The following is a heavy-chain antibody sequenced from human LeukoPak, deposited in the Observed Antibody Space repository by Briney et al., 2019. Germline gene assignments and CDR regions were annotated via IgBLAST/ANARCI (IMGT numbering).Heavy chain of an antibody. J-gene: IGHJ4*02. CDR1: GYSLTSYW. CDR3: ARVVSLYASGTYTPNYFNY. D-gene: IGHD3-10*01. Sequence: GESLQISCKASGYSLTSYWIGWVRQMPGKGLEWMPIIYPPDSKTTYSPSFQGQVSISADMSISTSYLQWNSLKASDTAIYYCARVVSLYASGTYTPNYFNYWGQGTLVTVSS. CDR2: IYPPDSKT. V-gene: IGHV5-51*01.